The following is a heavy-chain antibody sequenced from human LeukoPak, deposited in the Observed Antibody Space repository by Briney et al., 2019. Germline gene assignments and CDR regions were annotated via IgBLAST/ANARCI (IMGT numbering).Heavy chain of an antibody. V-gene: IGHV3-7*01. CDR2: IKQDGTER. J-gene: IGHJ4*02. D-gene: IGHD2-2*01. Sequence: PGGSLRLSCAASGFTFSSYWMSWVRQAPGKGLEWVANIKQDGTERYYVDSVKGRFTISRDNAKNSLYLQMNSPRAEDTAVYYCARRRCTSTSCFADYWGQGTLVTVSS. CDR3: ARRRCTSTSCFADY. CDR1: GFTFSSYW.